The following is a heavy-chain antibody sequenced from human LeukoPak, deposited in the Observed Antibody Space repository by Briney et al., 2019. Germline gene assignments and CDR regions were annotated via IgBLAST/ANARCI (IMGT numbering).Heavy chain of an antibody. Sequence: SETLSLTCAVYGVSFSGYYWNWIRQPPGKGLEWIGEINHSGSTNYNPSLKSRVTISVDTSKNQFSLKLSSVTAPDTAVYYCARSTNDFWSGYFDYWGQVTLVTVSS. CDR1: GVSFSGYY. V-gene: IGHV4-34*01. J-gene: IGHJ4*02. D-gene: IGHD3-3*01. CDR3: ARSTNDFWSGYFDY. CDR2: INHSGST.